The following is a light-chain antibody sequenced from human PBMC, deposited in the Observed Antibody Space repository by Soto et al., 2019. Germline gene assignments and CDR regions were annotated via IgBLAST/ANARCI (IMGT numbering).Light chain of an antibody. CDR2: DNV. Sequence: QSVLTQPPSVSAAPGQKVTISCSGSSSNIGSKFVSWYQQFPGTVPRLLIYDNVKRTSGIPDRFSGSKSGTSATLGITGLQTGDEADYYCGTWDISLSGVVFGGGTKLTVL. V-gene: IGLV1-51*01. J-gene: IGLJ2*01. CDR1: SSNIGSKF. CDR3: GTWDISLSGVV.